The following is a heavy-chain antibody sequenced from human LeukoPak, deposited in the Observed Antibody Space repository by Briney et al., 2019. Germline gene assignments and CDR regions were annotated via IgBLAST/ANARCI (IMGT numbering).Heavy chain of an antibody. J-gene: IGHJ6*04. CDR1: GFTFSSYG. Sequence: GGSLRLSCAASGFTFSSYGMSWVRQAPGKGLEWVSGISGSGGRTYHADSVKGRFTISRDNAKNSLYLQMNSLRAEDTAVYYCAELGITMIGGVWGKGTTVTISS. V-gene: IGHV3-23*01. CDR2: ISGSGGRT. CDR3: AELGITMIGGV. D-gene: IGHD3-10*02.